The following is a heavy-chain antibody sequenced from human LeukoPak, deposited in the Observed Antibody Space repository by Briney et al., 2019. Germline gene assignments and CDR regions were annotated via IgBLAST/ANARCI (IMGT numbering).Heavy chain of an antibody. CDR1: GFAFGDYS. V-gene: IGHV3-33*08. D-gene: IGHD3-22*01. CDR3: AREREDDSSGFYYFDY. Sequence: GGSLRLSCAASGFAFGDYSMDWVRQAPGKGLEWVAVIWYDGSNKYYADSVKGRFTISRDNSKNTLYLQMNSLRAEDTAVYYCAREREDDSSGFYYFDYWGQGTLVTVSS. CDR2: IWYDGSNK. J-gene: IGHJ4*02.